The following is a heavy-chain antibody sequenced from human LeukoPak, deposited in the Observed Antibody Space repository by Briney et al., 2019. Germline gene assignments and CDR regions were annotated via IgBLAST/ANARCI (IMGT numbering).Heavy chain of an antibody. CDR2: MYTSGST. V-gene: IGHV4-4*07. CDR1: GGSISSYY. J-gene: IGHJ4*02. CDR3: AGRDY. Sequence: SETLSLTCTVSGGSISSYYWSWVRQPAGKRLVWIGLMYTSGSTDYNPSLESRVTISVDKSKNQLSLKLTSVTAADTAVYYCAGRDYWGQGTLVTVSS. D-gene: IGHD1-26*01.